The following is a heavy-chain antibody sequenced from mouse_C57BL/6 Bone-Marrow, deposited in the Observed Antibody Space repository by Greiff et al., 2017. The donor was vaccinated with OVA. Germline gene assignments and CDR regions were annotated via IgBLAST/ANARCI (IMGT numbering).Heavy chain of an antibody. CDR1: GYTFTSYW. J-gene: IGHJ2*01. Sequence: QVQLQQPGAELVMPGASVKLSCKASGYTFTSYWMHWVKQRPGQGLEWIGEIDPSDSYTNYNQKFKGKSTLTVDKSSSTAYMQLSSLTSEDSAVYYCARGGLLLNFDYWGQGTTLTVSS. CDR3: ARGGLLLNFDY. CDR2: IDPSDSYT. V-gene: IGHV1-69*01. D-gene: IGHD2-3*01.